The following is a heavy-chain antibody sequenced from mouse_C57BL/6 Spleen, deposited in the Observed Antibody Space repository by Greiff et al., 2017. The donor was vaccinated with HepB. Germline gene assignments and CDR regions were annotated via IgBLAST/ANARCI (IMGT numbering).Heavy chain of an antibody. CDR1: GYSFTSYY. Sequence: QVHVKQSGPELVKPGASVKISCKASGYSFTSYYIHWVKQRPGQGLEWIGWIYPGSGNTKYNEKFKGKATLTADTSSSTAYMQLSSLTSEDSAVYYCAREGHYGYYFDYRGQGTTLTVSS. J-gene: IGHJ2*01. V-gene: IGHV1-66*01. CDR3: AREGHYGYYFDY. D-gene: IGHD2-2*01. CDR2: IYPGSGNT.